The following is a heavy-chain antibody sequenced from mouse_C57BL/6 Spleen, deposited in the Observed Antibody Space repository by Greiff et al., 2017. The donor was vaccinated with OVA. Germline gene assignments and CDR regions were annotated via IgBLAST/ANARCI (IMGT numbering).Heavy chain of an antibody. CDR1: GYTFTSYW. Sequence: QVQLQQPGAELVKPGASVKLSCKASGYTFTSYWMHWVKQRPGQGLEWIGRIDPNSGGTKYNEKFKSKATLTADKPSSTAYMQLSSLTSEDSAVYYCAREGEVRRTASYWYFDGWGTGTTVTVSS. D-gene: IGHD2-14*01. V-gene: IGHV1-72*01. CDR3: AREGEVRRTASYWYFDG. J-gene: IGHJ1*03. CDR2: IDPNSGGT.